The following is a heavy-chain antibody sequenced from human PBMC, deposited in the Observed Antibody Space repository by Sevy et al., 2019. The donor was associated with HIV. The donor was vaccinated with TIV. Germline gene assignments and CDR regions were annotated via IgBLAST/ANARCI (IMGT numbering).Heavy chain of an antibody. CDR3: ARLYCSGGSCYGGGYFQH. Sequence: GGSLRLSCAASGFTFSDYYMSWIRQAPGKGLEWVSYISRSGSIIYYADSVKGRFTISRDNAKNSLYLQMNSLRAEDTAVYYCARLYCSGGSCYGGGYFQHWGQGTLVTVSS. CDR2: ISRSGSII. J-gene: IGHJ1*01. V-gene: IGHV3-11*01. CDR1: GFTFSDYY. D-gene: IGHD2-15*01.